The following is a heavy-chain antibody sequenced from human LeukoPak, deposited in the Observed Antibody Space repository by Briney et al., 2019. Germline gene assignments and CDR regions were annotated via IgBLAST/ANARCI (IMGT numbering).Heavy chain of an antibody. D-gene: IGHD3-22*01. Sequence: SQTLSLTCTVSGGSISSGSYYWSRIRQPAGKGLEWIGRIYTSGGTNYNPSLKSRVTISVDTSKNQFSLKLSSVTAADTAVYYCARDYYDSSGYMFNYWGQGTLVTVSS. J-gene: IGHJ4*02. CDR1: GGSISSGSYY. CDR2: IYTSGGT. V-gene: IGHV4-61*02. CDR3: ARDYYDSSGYMFNY.